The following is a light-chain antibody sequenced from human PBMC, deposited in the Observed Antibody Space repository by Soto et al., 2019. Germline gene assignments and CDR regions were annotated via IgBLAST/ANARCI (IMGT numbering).Light chain of an antibody. CDR2: EVT. CDR1: KSDVGTYSY. J-gene: IGLJ3*02. Sequence: QSALTQPPSASGSPGQSVTISCTGTKSDVGTYSYVSWYQQHPGKAPKLMIYEVTKRPSGVPDRFSGSKSGNTASLTVSGLQAEDEADYYCSSYAGSNNLVFGGGTQLTVL. V-gene: IGLV2-8*01. CDR3: SSYAGSNNLV.